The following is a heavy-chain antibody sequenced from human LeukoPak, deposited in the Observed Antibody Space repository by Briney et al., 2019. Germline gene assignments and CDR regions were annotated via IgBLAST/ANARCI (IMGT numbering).Heavy chain of an antibody. Sequence: SVKVSCKASGDTFSSYAIKWVRQAPVQGREWVGGIIPILRTADYTQKFQDRVTISTDGSTSTVYMELSSLRSDDTAVYLCARDHDIAARLTPYDAFDIWGQGTRLTVSS. J-gene: IGHJ3*02. D-gene: IGHD6-13*01. CDR3: ARDHDIAARLTPYDAFDI. V-gene: IGHV1-69*05. CDR1: GDTFSSYA. CDR2: IIPILRTA.